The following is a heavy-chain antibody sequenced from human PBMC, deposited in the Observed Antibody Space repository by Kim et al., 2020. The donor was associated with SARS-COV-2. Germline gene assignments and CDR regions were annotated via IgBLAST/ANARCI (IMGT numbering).Heavy chain of an antibody. V-gene: IGHV3-74*01. J-gene: IGHJ6*02. Sequence: TSYAESVKGRFTISRDNAKNTLYLQMNSLGAEDTAVYYCARDDFILGGDVWGQGTTVTVSS. CDR2: T. D-gene: IGHD2-21*01. CDR3: ARDDFILGGDV.